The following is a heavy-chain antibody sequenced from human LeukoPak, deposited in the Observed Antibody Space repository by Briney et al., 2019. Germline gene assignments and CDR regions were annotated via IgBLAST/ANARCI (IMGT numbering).Heavy chain of an antibody. V-gene: IGHV3-30*01. Sequence: GKSLRLSCAASGFAFSNYAMHWVRQAPGKGLEWVSLISSGGTYEYYADSVKGRFTISRDNSKNTLYLQLNSLRAEDTAVYYCARDSTYYYDSGSSGPHYFDNWGQGTLVTVSS. D-gene: IGHD3-10*01. J-gene: IGHJ4*02. CDR1: GFAFSNYA. CDR2: ISSGGTYE. CDR3: ARDSTYYYDSGSSGPHYFDN.